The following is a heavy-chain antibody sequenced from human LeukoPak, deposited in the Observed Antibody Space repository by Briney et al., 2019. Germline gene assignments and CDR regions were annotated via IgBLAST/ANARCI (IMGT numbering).Heavy chain of an antibody. V-gene: IGHV1-46*01. CDR1: GYTFTSYY. CDR2: INPSGGST. CDR3: AREAIQLWLRDAFDI. Sequence: ASVKVSCKASGYTFTSYYMHWVRQAPGQGLEWMGIINPSGGSTSYAQKFQGRVTMTRDTSTSTVYMELSSLRSEDTAVYYCAREAIQLWLRDAFDIWGQGTMVTVSS. J-gene: IGHJ3*02. D-gene: IGHD5-18*01.